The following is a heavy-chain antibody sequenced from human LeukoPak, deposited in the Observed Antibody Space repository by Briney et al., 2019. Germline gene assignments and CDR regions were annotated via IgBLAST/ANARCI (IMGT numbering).Heavy chain of an antibody. V-gene: IGHV1-8*02. Sequence: GASVKVSCKASGYTFTSYDINWVRQATGQGLEWMGWMNPNSGNTGYAQKFQGRVTMTRNTSISTAYMELSSLRSEDTAVYYCARTGIAAADTDYWGPGTLVTVSS. CDR2: MNPNSGNT. J-gene: IGHJ4*02. CDR3: ARTGIAAADTDY. D-gene: IGHD6-13*01. CDR1: GYTFTSYD.